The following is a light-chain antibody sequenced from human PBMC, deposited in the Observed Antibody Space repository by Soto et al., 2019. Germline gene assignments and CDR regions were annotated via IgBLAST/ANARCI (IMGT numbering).Light chain of an antibody. CDR1: SSDVGGYDS. V-gene: IGLV2-8*01. CDR3: SSYAGSNTFV. Sequence: LTQPPSASGSPGQSVTISCSGTSSDVGGYDSVSWYQHHPGKVPKLIIFDVDKWPSGVPDRFSGFKSGNTASPTVSGLRAEDEAHYYCSSYAGSNTFVFGTGTKVTVL. CDR2: DVD. J-gene: IGLJ1*01.